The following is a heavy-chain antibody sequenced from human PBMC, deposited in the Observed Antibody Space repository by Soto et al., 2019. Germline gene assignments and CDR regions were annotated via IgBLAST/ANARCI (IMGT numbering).Heavy chain of an antibody. V-gene: IGHV3-30*18. CDR2: ISYDGSNK. Sequence: QVQLVESGGGVVQPGRSLRLSCAASGFTSSSYGMHWVRQAPGKGLEWVAVISYDGSNKYYADSVKGRFTISRDNSKNTLYLQMNSLRAEDTAVYYCAKDGTTYYYDSSGPPHFDYWGQGTLVTVSS. CDR1: GFTSSSYG. D-gene: IGHD3-22*01. J-gene: IGHJ4*02. CDR3: AKDGTTYYYDSSGPPHFDY.